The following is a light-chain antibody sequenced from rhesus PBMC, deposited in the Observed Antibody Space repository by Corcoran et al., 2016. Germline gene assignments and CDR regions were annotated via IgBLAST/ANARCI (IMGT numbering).Light chain of an antibody. CDR1: QGIKNQ. Sequence: DIQMTQSPSSLSASVGDTVTINWRASQGIKNQLAWYQQKPGKVPKPLVYYASNLESGVPSRFSGDGSRTDFTLTICSLQPEDFRTYYDHQHDIDPYSFGQGTKVVIK. V-gene: IGKV1S14*01. J-gene: IGKJ2*01. CDR3: HQHDIDPYS. CDR2: YAS.